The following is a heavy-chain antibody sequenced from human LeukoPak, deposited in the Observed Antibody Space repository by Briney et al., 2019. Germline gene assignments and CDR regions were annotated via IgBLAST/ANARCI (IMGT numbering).Heavy chain of an antibody. Sequence: ASVKVSCKASGGTFSSYAISWVRQAPGQGLEWMGWISAYNGNTNYAQKLQGRVTMTTDTSTSTAYMELRSLRSDDTAVYYCARDGGNDDPFDIWGQGTMVTVSS. V-gene: IGHV1-18*01. CDR3: ARDGGNDDPFDI. CDR1: GGTFSSYA. CDR2: ISAYNGNT. J-gene: IGHJ3*02. D-gene: IGHD1-1*01.